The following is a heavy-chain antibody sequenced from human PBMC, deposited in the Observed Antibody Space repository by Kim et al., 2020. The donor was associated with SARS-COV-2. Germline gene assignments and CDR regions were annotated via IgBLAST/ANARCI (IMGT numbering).Heavy chain of an antibody. J-gene: IGHJ3*02. CDR3: ARDLLIFGSTSDI. Sequence: CTVSVTGRFIISRDNVKNTLYLQMNSLGVEDTAVYYCARDLLIFGSTSDIWGQGTTVTVSS. D-gene: IGHD3-3*01. V-gene: IGHV3-74*01.